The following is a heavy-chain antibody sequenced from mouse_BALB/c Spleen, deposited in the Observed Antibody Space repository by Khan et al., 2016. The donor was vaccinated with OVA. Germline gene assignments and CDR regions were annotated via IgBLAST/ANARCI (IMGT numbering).Heavy chain of an antibody. Sequence: DLVKPGASVKLSCKASGYTFTSYWINWIKQRPGQGLEWVGHIGPGSGNTYYNEIFKGKATLTVDTSSSTAYIQLSSLSSEDSAVYFYAISNYYGSSLYAMDYWGQGTSVTVSS. J-gene: IGHJ4*01. V-gene: IGHV1S41*01. CDR2: IGPGSGNT. CDR1: GYTFTSYW. D-gene: IGHD1-1*01. CDR3: AISNYYGSSLYAMDY.